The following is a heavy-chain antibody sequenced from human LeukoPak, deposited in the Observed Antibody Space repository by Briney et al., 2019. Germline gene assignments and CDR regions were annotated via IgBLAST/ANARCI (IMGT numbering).Heavy chain of an antibody. CDR1: GYTFTGYY. J-gene: IGHJ4*02. CDR2: INPNSGGT. Sequence: ASVKVSCKASGYTFTGYYIHWVRQAPGQGLEWMGWINPNSGGTNYGQNFQGRVTMTRDTSISTAYMELSSLRSDDTAVYYCARGDGSYLLWGQGTLVTVSS. CDR3: ARGDGSYLL. D-gene: IGHD1-26*01. V-gene: IGHV1-2*02.